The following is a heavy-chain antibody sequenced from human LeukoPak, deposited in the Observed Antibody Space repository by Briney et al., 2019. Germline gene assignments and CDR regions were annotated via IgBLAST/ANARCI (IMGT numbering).Heavy chain of an antibody. Sequence: GGSLRLSCAASGFTFDDYGMSWVRQAPGKGLEWVSSVNWNGGSTGYADSVKGRFTISRDNAKNSLYLQMNSLRAEDTALYHCARGCGGYPPDYWGQGTLVTVSS. CDR2: VNWNGGST. V-gene: IGHV3-20*01. D-gene: IGHD2-21*01. J-gene: IGHJ4*02. CDR1: GFTFDDYG. CDR3: ARGCGGYPPDY.